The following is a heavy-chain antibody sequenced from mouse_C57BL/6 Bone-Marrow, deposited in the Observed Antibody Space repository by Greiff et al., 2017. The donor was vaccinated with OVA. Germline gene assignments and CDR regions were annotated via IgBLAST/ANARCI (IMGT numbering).Heavy chain of an antibody. V-gene: IGHV1-19*01. CDR2: INPYNGGT. Sequence: VQLKESGPVLVKPGASVKMSCKASGYTFTDYYMNWVKQSHGKSLEWIGVINPYNGGTSYNQKFKGKATLTVDKSSSTAYMELNSLTSEDSAVYYCATYYGSSSSHAMDYWGQGTSVTVSS. CDR1: GYTFTDYY. J-gene: IGHJ4*01. CDR3: ATYYGSSSSHAMDY. D-gene: IGHD1-1*01.